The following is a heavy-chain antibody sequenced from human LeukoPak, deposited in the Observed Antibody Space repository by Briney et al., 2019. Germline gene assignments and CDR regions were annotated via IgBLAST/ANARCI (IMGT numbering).Heavy chain of an antibody. D-gene: IGHD2-21*01. CDR2: MNPNSGNT. J-gene: IGHJ5*02. CDR3: ARKKGPRARGDCWFDP. CDR1: GYTFTSYD. Sequence: ASVKVSCKASGYTFTSYDINWVRQATGQGLEWMGWMNPNSGNTGYAQKFQGRVTITRNTSISTAYMELSSLRSEDTAVYYCARKKGPRARGDCWFDPWGQGALVTVSS. V-gene: IGHV1-8*03.